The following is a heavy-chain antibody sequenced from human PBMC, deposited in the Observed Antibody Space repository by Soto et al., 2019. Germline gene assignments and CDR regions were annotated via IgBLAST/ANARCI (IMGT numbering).Heavy chain of an antibody. V-gene: IGHV3-33*01. D-gene: IGHD6-19*01. J-gene: IGHJ4*02. Sequence: GGSLRLSCAASGFTFSSYGMHWVRQAPGKGLEWVAVIWYDGSNKYYADSVKGRFTISRDNSKNTLYLQMNSLRAEDTAVYYCARDSIAVAQYYFDYWGQGTLVTVSS. CDR1: GFTFSSYG. CDR2: IWYDGSNK. CDR3: ARDSIAVAQYYFDY.